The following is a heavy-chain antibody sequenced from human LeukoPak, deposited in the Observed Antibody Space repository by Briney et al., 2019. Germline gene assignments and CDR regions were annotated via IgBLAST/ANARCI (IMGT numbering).Heavy chain of an antibody. J-gene: IGHJ6*03. CDR1: GYTFTSYY. V-gene: IGHV1-46*01. Sequence: ASVKVSCKASGYTFTSYYMHWVRQAHGQGLEWMGIINPSGGSTSYAQKFQGRVTMTRDTSTSTVYMELSSLRSEDTAVYYCAREVKSNWNVGDYYYYMDVWGKGTTVTVSS. D-gene: IGHD1-20*01. CDR2: INPSGGST. CDR3: AREVKSNWNVGDYYYYMDV.